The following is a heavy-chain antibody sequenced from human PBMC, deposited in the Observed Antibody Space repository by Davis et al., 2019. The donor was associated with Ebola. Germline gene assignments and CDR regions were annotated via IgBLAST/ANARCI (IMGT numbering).Heavy chain of an antibody. CDR3: ARETYGDYSPFDY. V-gene: IGHV3-7*01. J-gene: IGHJ4*02. D-gene: IGHD4-17*01. CDR2: IKQDGSEK. CDR1: GFTFSNYW. Sequence: GESLKISCAASGFTFSNYWMSWVRQAPGKGLEWVANIKQDGSEKFYVDSVKGRFTLSRDNAKNSLYLQMNSLRDEDTAVYYCARETYGDYSPFDYWGQGTLVTVSS.